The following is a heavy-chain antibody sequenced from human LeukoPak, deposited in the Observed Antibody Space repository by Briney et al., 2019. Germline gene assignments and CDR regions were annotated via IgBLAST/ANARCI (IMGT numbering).Heavy chain of an antibody. CDR1: GFTFSSYE. CDR3: ARDRRTAVVNDY. Sequence: GGSLRLSCAASGFTFSSYEMNWVRQAPGKGLEWVSYICSSVGAIYYTDSVRGRSTISRDTAKNSLYLHINSLRAEDTAVFYFARDRRTAVVNDYWGQGTLVTVSS. D-gene: IGHD3-22*01. V-gene: IGHV3-48*03. CDR2: ICSSVGAI. J-gene: IGHJ4*02.